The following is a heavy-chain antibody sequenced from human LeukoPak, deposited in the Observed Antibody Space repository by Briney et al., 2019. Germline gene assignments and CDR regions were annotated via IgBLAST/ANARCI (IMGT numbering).Heavy chain of an antibody. Sequence: GASVKVSCKASGGTFSSYAISWVRQAPGQGLEWMGGIIPIFGTANYAQKFQGRGTITADKSTSTAYMELSSLRSEDTAVYYCARCCGDYDPHGNYYYYYMDVWGKGTTVTVSS. J-gene: IGHJ6*03. D-gene: IGHD4-17*01. CDR2: IIPIFGTA. V-gene: IGHV1-69*06. CDR3: ARCCGDYDPHGNYYYYYMDV. CDR1: GGTFSSYA.